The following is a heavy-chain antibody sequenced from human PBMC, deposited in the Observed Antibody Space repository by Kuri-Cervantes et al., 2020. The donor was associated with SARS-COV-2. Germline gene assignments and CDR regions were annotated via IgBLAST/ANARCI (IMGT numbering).Heavy chain of an antibody. CDR1: GYTFSDHY. CDR2: VKTNSGNT. CDR3: YCAPKEGFDS. D-gene: IGHD2-21*01. V-gene: IGHV1-8*01. Sequence: ASVKVSCKAFGYTFSDHYMYWVRQATGQGLEWMGMVKTNSGNTLYAQIFQGRVTMTRDTSTSTAYMELSSLTSEDTAIYYCYCAPKEGFDSWGQGTLVTVSS. J-gene: IGHJ4*02.